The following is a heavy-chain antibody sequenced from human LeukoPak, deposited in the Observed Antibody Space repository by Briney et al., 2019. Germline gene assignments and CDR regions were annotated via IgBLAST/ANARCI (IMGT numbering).Heavy chain of an antibody. CDR1: GGSLNGYY. V-gene: IGHV4-34*01. CDR3: ARYGMAAEGIWWFDP. D-gene: IGHD6-13*01. CDR2: IDHSGST. J-gene: IGHJ5*02. Sequence: SETLSLTCAVYGGSLNGYYWSWIRQPPGKRLEWIGEIDHSGSTQYNPSLESRVTISLDTSKKQFSLKLTSLTAADTAFYYCARYGMAAEGIWWFDPWGQGTLVTVSS.